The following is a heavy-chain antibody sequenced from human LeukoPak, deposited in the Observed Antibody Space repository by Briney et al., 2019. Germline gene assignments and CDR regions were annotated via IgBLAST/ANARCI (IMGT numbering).Heavy chain of an antibody. D-gene: IGHD6-19*01. CDR1: GYTFTSYG. V-gene: IGHV1-18*04. J-gene: IGHJ4*02. Sequence: GASVKVSCKASGYTFTSYGISWVRQAPGQGLEWMGWISAYNGNTNYAQKLQGRVTMTTDTSTSTAYMELRSLRSDDTAVYYCARDRTSIGWQGPSDYWGQGTLVTVSS. CDR2: ISAYNGNT. CDR3: ARDRTSIGWQGPSDY.